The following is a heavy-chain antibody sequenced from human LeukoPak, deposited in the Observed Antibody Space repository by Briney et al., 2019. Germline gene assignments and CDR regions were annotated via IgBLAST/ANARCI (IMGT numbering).Heavy chain of an antibody. J-gene: IGHJ6*03. Sequence: SQTLSLTXTVSGGSISSGSYYWSWIRQPAGKGLEWIGRIYTSGSTNYNPSLKSRVTISVDTSKNQFSLKLSSVTAADTAVYYCAREGSYMGVWGKGTTVTVSS. D-gene: IGHD1-26*01. CDR1: GGSISSGSYY. CDR3: AREGSYMGV. CDR2: IYTSGST. V-gene: IGHV4-61*02.